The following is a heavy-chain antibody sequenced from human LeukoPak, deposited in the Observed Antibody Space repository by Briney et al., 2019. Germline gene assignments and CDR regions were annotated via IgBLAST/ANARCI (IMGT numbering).Heavy chain of an antibody. CDR3: ARPGYTYGDDYYFGMDV. CDR2: IYPDDSDT. J-gene: IGHJ6*02. V-gene: IGHV5-51*01. D-gene: IGHD5-18*01. CDR1: GYSFTSYW. Sequence: GESLKISCKASGYSFTSYWIGWVRQMPGKGLEWMGIIYPDDSDTRYSPSFQGQVTISADKSSSTAYLQWSSLKASDTAIYFCARPGYTYGDDYYFGMDVWGQGTTVTVSS.